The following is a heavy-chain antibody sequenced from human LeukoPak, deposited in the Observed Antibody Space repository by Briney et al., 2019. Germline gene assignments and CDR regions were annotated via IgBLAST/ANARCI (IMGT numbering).Heavy chain of an antibody. D-gene: IGHD6-19*01. CDR3: ARGDGRGRSDGAT. J-gene: IGHJ1*01. CDR1: GFNFNYY. Sequence: PGGSLRLSCAASGFNFNYYMGWVRQAPEDGLEWVAIINRDETDIYYVDSVKGRFTISRDNAKSSLFLEMNSLRVEDTGVYYCARGDGRGRSDGATWGPGTLVTVSS. CDR2: INRDETDI. V-gene: IGHV3-7*01.